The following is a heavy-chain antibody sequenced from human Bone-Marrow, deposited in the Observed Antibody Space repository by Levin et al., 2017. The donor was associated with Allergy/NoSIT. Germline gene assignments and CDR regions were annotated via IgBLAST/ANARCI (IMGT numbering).Heavy chain of an antibody. CDR2: INSDGSGT. J-gene: IGHJ6*02. Sequence: GGSLRLSCAASGFTFSTFRMHWVRQVPGKGLVWVSLINSDGSGTYYEDSVKGRFTISRDNAKNTLSLQMDSLRAEDTAVYYCTRDGGGLAVWGQGATVTVSS. CDR1: GFTFSTFR. CDR3: TRDGGGLAV. D-gene: IGHD3-10*01. V-gene: IGHV3-74*01.